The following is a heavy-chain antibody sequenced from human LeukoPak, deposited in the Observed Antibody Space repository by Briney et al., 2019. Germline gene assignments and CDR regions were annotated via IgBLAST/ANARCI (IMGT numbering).Heavy chain of an antibody. J-gene: IGHJ6*02. V-gene: IGHV3-7*04. CDR2: IKEDGSEK. CDR3: ARGVDV. Sequence: GGSLRLSCAASGFTFSSYSMNWVRQAPGKGLEWVANIKEDGSEKYYVDSVKGRFTISRDNVKNSLYLQMNSLRAEDTAVYYCARGVDVWGQGTTVTVS. CDR1: GFTFSSYS.